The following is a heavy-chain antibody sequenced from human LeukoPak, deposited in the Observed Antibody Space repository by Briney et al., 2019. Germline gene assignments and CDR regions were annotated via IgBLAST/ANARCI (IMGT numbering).Heavy chain of an antibody. D-gene: IGHD3-10*01. CDR2: ISGSGGTT. CDR1: GFTFSTYA. CDR3: AKDRRAGSYDY. J-gene: IGHJ4*02. Sequence: PGGSLRLSCAASGFTFSTYAMTWVRQAPGKGLEWVSSISGSGGTTYYADSVKGRFTISRDNSKNTLYLQMNSLRAEDTAVYYCAKDRRAGSYDYWGQGTLVTVSS. V-gene: IGHV3-23*01.